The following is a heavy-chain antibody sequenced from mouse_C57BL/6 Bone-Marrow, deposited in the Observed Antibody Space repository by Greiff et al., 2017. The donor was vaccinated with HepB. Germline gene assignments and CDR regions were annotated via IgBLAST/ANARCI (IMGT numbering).Heavy chain of an antibody. CDR3: AVPLYYGGGFDV. CDR2: IHPNSGST. V-gene: IGHV1-64*01. D-gene: IGHD2-1*01. CDR1: GYTFTSYW. J-gene: IGHJ1*03. Sequence: QVQLKQPGAELVKPGASVKLSCKASGYTFTSYWMHSVKQRPGQGLEWIGMIHPNSGSTNYNEKFKSKATLTVDKSSSTAYMQLSSLTSEDSAVYYCAVPLYYGGGFDVWGTGTTVTVSS.